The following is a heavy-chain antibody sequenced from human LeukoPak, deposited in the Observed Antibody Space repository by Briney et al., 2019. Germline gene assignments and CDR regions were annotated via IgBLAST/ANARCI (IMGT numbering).Heavy chain of an antibody. V-gene: IGHV1-2*02. J-gene: IGHJ5*02. Sequence: ASVKVSCKASGYTFTGYYMHWARQAPGQGLEWMGWINPNSGGTNYAQKFQGRVTMTRDTSISTAYMELSRLRSDDTAVYYCARDQIRVAAAGTGQLGFDPWGQGTLVTVSS. CDR1: GYTFTGYY. CDR2: INPNSGGT. CDR3: ARDQIRVAAAGTGQLGFDP. D-gene: IGHD6-13*01.